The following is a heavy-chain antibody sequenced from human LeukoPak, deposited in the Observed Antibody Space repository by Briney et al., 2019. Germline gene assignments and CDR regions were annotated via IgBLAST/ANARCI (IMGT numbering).Heavy chain of an antibody. CDR1: GGSISSYY. CDR2: IYYSGST. Sequence: SETLSLTCTVSGGSISSYYWSWLRQPPGKGLEWIGYIYYSGSTNYNPSLKSRVTISVDTSKNHFSLKLSSVTAADTAVYYCVRRGYYGSGSYYNSYYYYYYMDLWGKGSTVTVSS. V-gene: IGHV4-59*01. CDR3: VRRGYYGSGSYYNSYYYYYYMDL. D-gene: IGHD3-10*01. J-gene: IGHJ6*03.